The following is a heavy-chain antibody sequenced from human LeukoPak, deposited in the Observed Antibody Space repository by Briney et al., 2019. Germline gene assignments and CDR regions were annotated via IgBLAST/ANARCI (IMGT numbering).Heavy chain of an antibody. V-gene: IGHV4-30-4*08. CDR3: AREYSSSRGGPTWFDP. CDR2: IYYSGST. CDR1: GGSISSGDYY. Sequence: SQTLSLTCAVSGGSISSGDYYWSWIRQPPGKGLEWIGYIYYSGSTYYNPSLKSRVTISVDTSKNQFSLKLSSVTAADTAVYYCAREYSSSRGGPTWFDPWGQGTLVTVSS. J-gene: IGHJ5*02. D-gene: IGHD6-6*01.